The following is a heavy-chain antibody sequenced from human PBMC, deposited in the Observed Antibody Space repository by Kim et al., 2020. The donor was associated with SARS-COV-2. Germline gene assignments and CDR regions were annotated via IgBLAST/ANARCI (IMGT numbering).Heavy chain of an antibody. CDR2: NYHSGST. J-gene: IGHJ4*02. CDR3: ARGGDCCGSGSYYTQPWEY. Sequence: SETLSLTCAVSGGSISSGCYSWSWNRQPPGKGLEWVGYNYHSGSTYYNPYLKSRVTISADRPKNQFSLKPSAVTAADTAVYYCARGGDCCGSGSYYTQPWEYWGEGTLGSVSS. CDR1: GGSISSGCYS. D-gene: IGHD3-10*01. V-gene: IGHV4-30-2*01.